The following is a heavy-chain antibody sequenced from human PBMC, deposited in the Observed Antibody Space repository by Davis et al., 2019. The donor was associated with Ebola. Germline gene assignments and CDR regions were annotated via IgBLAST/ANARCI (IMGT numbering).Heavy chain of an antibody. Sequence: PGGALRLSCAASGFTFSDYYMSWIRQAPGKGLEWVSYISSSSSYTNYADSVKGRFTISRDNAKNSLYLQMNSLRAEDTAVYYCARDSGPPVSPRIWFGELRGYYYYGMDVWGQGTTVTVSS. J-gene: IGHJ6*02. CDR3: ARDSGPPVSPRIWFGELRGYYYYGMDV. CDR1: GFTFSDYY. V-gene: IGHV3-11*06. CDR2: ISSSSSYT. D-gene: IGHD3-10*01.